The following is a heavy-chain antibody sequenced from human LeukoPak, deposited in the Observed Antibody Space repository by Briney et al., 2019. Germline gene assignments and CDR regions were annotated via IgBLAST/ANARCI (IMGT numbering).Heavy chain of an antibody. CDR3: ARNGPGGYYFDF. Sequence: SGGSLRLSCAASGFTFNNYGIHWVRQAPGKGLEWVAVIWYDGSNKYYADSVKDVFTISRDNSKNTLYLQMNSLTAEDTALYYCARNGPGGYYFDFWGQGTLVTVSS. CDR1: GFTFNNYG. CDR2: IWYDGSNK. J-gene: IGHJ4*02. D-gene: IGHD2-8*02. V-gene: IGHV3-33*01.